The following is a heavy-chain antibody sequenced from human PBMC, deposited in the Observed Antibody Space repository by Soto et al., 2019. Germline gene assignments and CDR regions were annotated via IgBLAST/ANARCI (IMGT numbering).Heavy chain of an antibody. Sequence: QVQLVQSGAEVKKPGASVKVSCKASGYTFTGYYMHWVRQAPGQGLEWMGWINPNSGGTNYAQKFQGRITLTRDTSISTAYMELSRLRYDDTAVYYCARDHGLGANSDYGMDVWGQGTTVTVSS. CDR2: INPNSGGT. J-gene: IGHJ6*02. D-gene: IGHD1-26*01. V-gene: IGHV1-2*02. CDR1: GYTFTGYY. CDR3: ARDHGLGANSDYGMDV.